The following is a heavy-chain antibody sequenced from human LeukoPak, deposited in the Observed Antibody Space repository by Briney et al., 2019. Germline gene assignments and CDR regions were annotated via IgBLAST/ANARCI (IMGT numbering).Heavy chain of an antibody. CDR1: GYTFISYG. CDR3: ARYSNPGYYYDSSGYPGDS. Sequence: GASVKVSCKASGYTFISYGISWVRQAPGQGLEWMGWIAAYNGNTNYAQKLQGRLTMTTDTSTSTAYMELRSLRSDDTAVYYCARYSNPGYYYDSSGYPGDSWGQGTLVTVSS. J-gene: IGHJ4*02. V-gene: IGHV1-18*01. D-gene: IGHD3-22*01. CDR2: IAAYNGNT.